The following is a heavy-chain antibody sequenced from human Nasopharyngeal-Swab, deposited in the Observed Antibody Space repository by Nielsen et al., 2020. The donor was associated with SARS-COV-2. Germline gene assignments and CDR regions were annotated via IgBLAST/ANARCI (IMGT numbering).Heavy chain of an antibody. CDR1: GFTFSSYG. D-gene: IGHD2-2*01. CDR2: ISYDGSNK. CDR3: ARGYCSSTSCYFWGPDYYYGMDV. J-gene: IGHJ6*02. Sequence: GGSLRLSCAASGFTFSSYGMHWVRQAPGKGLEWVAVISYDGSNKYYADSVKGRFTISRDNSKNTLYLQMNSLRAEDTAVYYCARGYCSSTSCYFWGPDYYYGMDVWGQGTTVTVSS. V-gene: IGHV3-30*03.